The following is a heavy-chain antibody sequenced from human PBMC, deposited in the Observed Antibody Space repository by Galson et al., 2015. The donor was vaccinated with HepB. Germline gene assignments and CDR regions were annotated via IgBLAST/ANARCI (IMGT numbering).Heavy chain of an antibody. CDR2: IYSGGNT. V-gene: IGHV3-66*02. D-gene: IGHD5-24*01. CDR1: GFTFTNFW. Sequence: SLRLSCAGSGFTFTNFWMTWVRQAPGKGLEWVAIIYSGGNTSYADSVKGRFTISRAKSKNTLYLQMNSLGLEDTAVYYCARDQGDDYVNYYYYHGMDVWGQGTTVTVSS. J-gene: IGHJ6*02. CDR3: ARDQGDDYVNYYYYHGMDV.